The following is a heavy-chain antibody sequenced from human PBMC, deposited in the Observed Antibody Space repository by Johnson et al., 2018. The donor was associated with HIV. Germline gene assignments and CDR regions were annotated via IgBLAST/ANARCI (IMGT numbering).Heavy chain of an antibody. CDR1: GFTVSSNY. J-gene: IGHJ3*02. CDR3: ARDQRGLDAFDI. V-gene: IGHV3-66*01. D-gene: IGHD2-15*01. Sequence: VQLVESGGGLVQPGGSLRLSSAASGFTVSSNYMSWVRQAPGKGLEWVSVIYSGGSTSYEDPVMGRFTISRDNSKNTLYLQMNSLRAEDTAVYYCARDQRGLDAFDIWGQGTMVTVSS. CDR2: IYSGGST.